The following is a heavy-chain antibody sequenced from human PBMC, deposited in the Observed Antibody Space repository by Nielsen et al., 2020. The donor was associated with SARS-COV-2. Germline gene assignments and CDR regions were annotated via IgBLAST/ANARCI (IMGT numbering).Heavy chain of an antibody. CDR3: ARTGIAVAGIDFDY. D-gene: IGHD6-19*01. CDR2: INPNSGGT. Sequence: ASVKVSCKASGYTFTGYYMHWVRQDPGQGLEWMGWINPNSGGTNYAQKFQGRVTMTRDKYISTAYMELSRLRSDDTAVYYCARTGIAVAGIDFDYCGQGTLVTVSS. CDR1: GYTFTGYY. V-gene: IGHV1-2*02. J-gene: IGHJ4*02.